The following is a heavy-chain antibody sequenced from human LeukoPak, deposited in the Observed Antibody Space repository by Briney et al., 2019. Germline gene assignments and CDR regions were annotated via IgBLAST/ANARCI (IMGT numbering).Heavy chain of an antibody. V-gene: IGHV1-3*01. CDR2: INAGNGNT. CDR1: GYTFTSYA. D-gene: IGHD6-19*01. Sequence: AASVKVSCKASGYTFTSYAMHWVRQAPGQRLEWMGWINAGNGNTKYSQKFQGRVTITRDTSASTAYMELSSLRSEDTAVYYCARDRAAVAGSPGYWGQGTLVTVSS. J-gene: IGHJ4*02. CDR3: ARDRAAVAGSPGY.